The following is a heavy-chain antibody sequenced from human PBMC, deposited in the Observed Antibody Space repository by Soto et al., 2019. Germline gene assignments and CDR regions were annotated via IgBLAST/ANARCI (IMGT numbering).Heavy chain of an antibody. Sequence: EVQLLASGGGLVQPGGSLRISCLASGFTFSRNAMSWVRQAPGKGLEWVSAISASGGTTYSADSVKGRFAVSRDNSNNTLYLQMDSLSAEDTAVYYCAKQRADFGSGSDTFYLDNWGQGALVTVSS. D-gene: IGHD3-10*01. J-gene: IGHJ4*02. CDR1: GFTFSRNA. CDR2: ISASGGTT. V-gene: IGHV3-23*01. CDR3: AKQRADFGSGSDTFYLDN.